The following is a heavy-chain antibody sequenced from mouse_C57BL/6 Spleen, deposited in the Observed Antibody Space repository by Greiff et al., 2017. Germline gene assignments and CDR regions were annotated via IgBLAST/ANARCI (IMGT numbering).Heavy chain of an antibody. CDR1: GYTFTSYW. CDR3: ARNKAASTVNYYFDY. D-gene: IGHD1-1*01. V-gene: IGHV1-50*01. Sequence: QVQLQQPGAELVKPGASVKLSCKASGYTFTSYWMQWVKQRPGQGLEWIGEIDPSDSYTNYNQKFKGKATLTVDTSSSTAYMQLSSLTSEDSAVYYCARNKAASTVNYYFDYWGQGTTLTVSS. CDR2: IDPSDSYT. J-gene: IGHJ2*01.